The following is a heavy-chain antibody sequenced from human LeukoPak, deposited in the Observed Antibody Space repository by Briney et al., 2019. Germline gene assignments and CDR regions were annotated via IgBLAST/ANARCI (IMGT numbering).Heavy chain of an antibody. D-gene: IGHD6-19*01. CDR1: GGSISSYY. V-gene: IGHV4-4*07. CDR3: ARATTSGWYVDY. Sequence: SETLSLTCTVSGGSISSYYWSWIRQPAGKGLEWIGRIYTSGSTNYNPSLKSRVTMSVDTSRNQFSLKLSPVTAADTAVYYCARATTSGWYVDYWGQGTLVTVSS. CDR2: IYTSGST. J-gene: IGHJ4*02.